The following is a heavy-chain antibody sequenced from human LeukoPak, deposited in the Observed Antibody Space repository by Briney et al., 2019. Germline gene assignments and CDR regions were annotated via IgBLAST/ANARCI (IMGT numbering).Heavy chain of an antibody. CDR1: GYTYTSYD. CDR2: MNPNSGNT. CDR3: ARGTENYSSGWYGSPQDYYMDV. D-gene: IGHD6-19*01. J-gene: IGHJ6*03. V-gene: IGHV1-8*01. Sequence: ASVKVSCTASGYTYTSYDINWVRQATGQGLEWLGWMNPNSGNTGYAQKFPGRVTMTMNTSISTAYMELSSLRSEDTAVYYCARGTENYSSGWYGSPQDYYMDVRGKGTTVTVSS.